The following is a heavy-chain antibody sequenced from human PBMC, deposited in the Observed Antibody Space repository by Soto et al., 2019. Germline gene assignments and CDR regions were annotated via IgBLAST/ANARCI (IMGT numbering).Heavy chain of an antibody. J-gene: IGHJ4*02. Sequence: QVQLVESGGGVVQPGRSLRLSCAASGFTFSSYGMHWVRQAPGKGLEWVAVISYDGSNKYYADSVKGRLTISRDNSKNTLYLQMNSLRAEDTAVYYCAKGHYEFWSGYYTLNTDKNNFFDYWGQGTLVTVSS. D-gene: IGHD3-3*01. V-gene: IGHV3-30*18. CDR2: ISYDGSNK. CDR1: GFTFSSYG. CDR3: AKGHYEFWSGYYTLNTDKNNFFDY.